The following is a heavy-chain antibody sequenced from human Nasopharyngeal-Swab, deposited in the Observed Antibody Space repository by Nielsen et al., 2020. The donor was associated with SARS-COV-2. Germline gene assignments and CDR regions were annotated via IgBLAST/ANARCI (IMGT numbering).Heavy chain of an antibody. CDR3: ARSYCSGGSCLLDY. D-gene: IGHD2-15*01. CDR2: IFSNDEK. J-gene: IGHJ4*02. V-gene: IGHV2-26*01. Sequence: SGPTPVKPTETLTLTCTVSGFSLSNARMGVSWIRQPPGKALEWLAHIFSNDEKSYSTSLKSRLTISKDTSKSQVVLTMTNMDPVDTATYYCARSYCSGGSCLLDYWGQGTLVTVSS. CDR1: GFSLSNARMG.